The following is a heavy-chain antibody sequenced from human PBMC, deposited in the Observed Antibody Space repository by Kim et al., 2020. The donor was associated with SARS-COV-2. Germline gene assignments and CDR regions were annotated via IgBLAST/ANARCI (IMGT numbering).Heavy chain of an antibody. J-gene: IGHJ4*02. CDR3: ASSYDSSGYPFDY. CDR2: ISYDGSNK. V-gene: IGHV3-30*04. Sequence: GGSLRLSCAASGFTFSSYAMPWVRQAPGKGLEWVAVISYDGSNKYYADSVKGRFTISRDNSKNTLYLQMNSLRAEDTAVYYCASSYDSSGYPFDYWGQGTLVTVSS. CDR1: GFTFSSYA. D-gene: IGHD3-22*01.